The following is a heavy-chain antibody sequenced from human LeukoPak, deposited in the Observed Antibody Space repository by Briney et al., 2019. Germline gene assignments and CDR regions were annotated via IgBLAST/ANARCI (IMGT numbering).Heavy chain of an antibody. CDR3: AKDRRIAAAGLDY. CDR1: GFTFSSYA. CDR2: ISGRDGST. J-gene: IGHJ4*02. D-gene: IGHD6-13*01. Sequence: GGSLRLSCAASGFTFSSYAMSWVRQAPGKGLEWVSGISGRDGSTNYADSVKGRFTISRDNSKNTLYLQMNSLRAEDTAVYYCAKDRRIAAAGLDYWGQGTLVTVSS. V-gene: IGHV3-23*01.